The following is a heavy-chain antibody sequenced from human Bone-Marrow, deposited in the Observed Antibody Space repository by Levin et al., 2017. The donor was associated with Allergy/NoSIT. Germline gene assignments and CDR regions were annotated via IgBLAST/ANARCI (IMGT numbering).Heavy chain of an antibody. CDR3: ARDPYGGNGYYYYMDV. Sequence: LSLTCAASGFTFSSYSIHWVRQAPGKGLEWVAVISHDGTNEYYAESVKGRFTISRDNSKNTLYLQMNSLRAEDTAVYYCARDPYGGNGYYYYMDVWGKGTTVTVSS. J-gene: IGHJ6*03. CDR2: ISHDGTNE. D-gene: IGHD4-23*01. CDR1: GFTFSSYS. V-gene: IGHV3-30-3*01.